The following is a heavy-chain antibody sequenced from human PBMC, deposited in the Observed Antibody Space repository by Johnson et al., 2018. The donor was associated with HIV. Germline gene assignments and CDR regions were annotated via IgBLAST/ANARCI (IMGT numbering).Heavy chain of an antibody. CDR1: GFTVSSYY. CDR2: IDSGGSP. V-gene: IGHV3-66*01. D-gene: IGHD3-16*01. J-gene: IGHJ3*02. Sequence: AQLVESGGGVAWPGGSLRLSCAASGFTVSSYYMNWVRQAPGKGLEWVSVIDSGGSPNYADSVKDRFTISRDNSKNTLYLQMNSLRAEDTAVYYCAREALPRGLQSSFGGAFDIWGQGTMVTVSS. CDR3: AREALPRGLQSSFGGAFDI.